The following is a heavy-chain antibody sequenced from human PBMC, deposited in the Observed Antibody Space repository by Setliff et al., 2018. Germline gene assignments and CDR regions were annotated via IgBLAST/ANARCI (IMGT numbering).Heavy chain of an antibody. CDR3: ARDPNGDYVGAFDP. D-gene: IGHD4-17*01. Sequence: PGGSLRLSCGASGFTYNNCWVSWVRQAPGKGLEWVSSIGASGDRTYYADSVKGRFTISRDNSRNSLYLQMNSLRVEDTASYYCARDPNGDYVGAFDPWGQGILVTVSS. CDR2: IGASGDRT. CDR1: GFTYNNCW. V-gene: IGHV3-23*01. J-gene: IGHJ5*02.